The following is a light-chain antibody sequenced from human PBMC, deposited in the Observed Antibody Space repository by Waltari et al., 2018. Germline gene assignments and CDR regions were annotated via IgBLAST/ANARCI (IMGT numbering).Light chain of an antibody. V-gene: IGLV1-47*01. CDR3: ATWDDSLSGPV. CDR2: RTN. J-gene: IGLJ3*02. Sequence: HSVLTQPPSASGTPGQRVTISCSGSSSNIGSNYVYWYQQLPGTAPKLLIYRTNQRPSGVHDRFSGSKSGTSASLAISGLRSEDEADYYCATWDDSLSGPVFGGGTKLTVL. CDR1: SSNIGSNY.